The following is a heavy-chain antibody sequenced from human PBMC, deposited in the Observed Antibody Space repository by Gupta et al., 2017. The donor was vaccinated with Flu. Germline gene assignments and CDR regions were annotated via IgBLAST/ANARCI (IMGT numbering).Heavy chain of an antibody. CDR2: ISYDGSNK. V-gene: IGHV3-30-3*01. Sequence: QAPGKGLEWVAVISYDGSNKYYADSVKGRFTISRDNSKNTLYLQMNSLRAEDTAVYYCARDYPLMAARPPRVGYYYYMDVWGKGTTVTVSS. D-gene: IGHD6-6*01. J-gene: IGHJ6*03. CDR3: ARDYPLMAARPPRVGYYYYMDV.